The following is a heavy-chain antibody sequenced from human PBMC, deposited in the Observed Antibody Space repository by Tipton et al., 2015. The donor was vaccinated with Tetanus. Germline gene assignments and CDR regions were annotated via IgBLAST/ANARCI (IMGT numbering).Heavy chain of an antibody. D-gene: IGHD3-22*01. CDR1: GASISNSSSY. CDR2: IYFSGST. CDR3: AKLFRVRARGITMVVVVPPGYFDY. J-gene: IGHJ4*02. V-gene: IGHV4-39*01. Sequence: GASISNSSSYWGWIRQSPGKGLEWIGNIYFSGSTYYNPSLKSRVTISVDTSKSQFSLRLNSVTAADTAVYYCAKLFRVRARGITMVVVVPPGYFDYWGQGTLVTVSS.